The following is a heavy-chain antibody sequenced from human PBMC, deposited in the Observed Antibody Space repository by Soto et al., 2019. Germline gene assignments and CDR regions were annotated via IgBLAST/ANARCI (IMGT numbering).Heavy chain of an antibody. CDR2: IYPSGST. J-gene: IGHJ4*02. CDR1: GASIRRNKL. Sequence: QVQLQESGPGLVKPSETLSLTCCVSGASIRRNKLWSWVRQPPGKWLEWMGEIYPSGSTNYNPSLKSRVTMSVDKSKNQYSLKLNSVTAADKAVYYWASWGNWMQLVLWGQGTMVTVSA. V-gene: IGHV4-4*02. D-gene: IGHD6-13*01. CDR3: ASWGNWMQLVL.